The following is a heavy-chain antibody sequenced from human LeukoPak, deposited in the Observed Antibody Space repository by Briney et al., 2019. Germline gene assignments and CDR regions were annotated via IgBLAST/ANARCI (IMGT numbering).Heavy chain of an antibody. V-gene: IGHV1-2*02. J-gene: IGHJ4*02. Sequence: ASVNVSCKASGYTFTVYFTHWFRQAPGQGLEWMGWINPTSGDTDYAHKFQGRVTMTRDTSITTVYMELSRLRSDDTAIYYCARDFSYKSFDYWGQGTLVTVSS. CDR2: INPTSGDT. D-gene: IGHD1-14*01. CDR3: ARDFSYKSFDY. CDR1: GYTFTVYF.